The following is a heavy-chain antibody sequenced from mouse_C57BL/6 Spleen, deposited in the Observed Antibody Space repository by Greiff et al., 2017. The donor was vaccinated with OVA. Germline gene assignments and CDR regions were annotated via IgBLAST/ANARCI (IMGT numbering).Heavy chain of an antibody. CDR1: GFNIKDDY. V-gene: IGHV14-4*01. CDR2: IDPENGDT. D-gene: IGHD1-1*01. J-gene: IGHJ3*01. CDR3: TSYYGSPFAY. Sequence: DVKLQESGAELVRPGASVKLSCTASGFNIKDDYMHWVKQRPEQGLEWIGWIDPENGDTEYASKFQGKATITADTSSNTAYLQLSSLTSEDTAVYYCTSYYGSPFAYWGQGTLVTVSA.